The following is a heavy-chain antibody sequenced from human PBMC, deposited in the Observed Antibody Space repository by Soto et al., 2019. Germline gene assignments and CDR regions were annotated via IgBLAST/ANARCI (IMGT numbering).Heavy chain of an antibody. V-gene: IGHV1-46*03. CDR2: INPSGGST. D-gene: IGHD6-19*01. CDR3: ARVLLVAGDHDAFDV. CDR1: GYTFTSYY. Sequence: ASVKVSCKASGYTFTSYYMHWVRQAPGQGLEWRGIINPSGGSTSYAQKFQGRVTMTRDTSTSTVYMELSSLRSEDTAVYYCARVLLVAGDHDAFDVWGQGTMVTGSS. J-gene: IGHJ3*01.